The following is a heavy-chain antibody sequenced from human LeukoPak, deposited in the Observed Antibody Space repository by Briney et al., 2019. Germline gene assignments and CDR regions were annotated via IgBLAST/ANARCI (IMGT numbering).Heavy chain of an antibody. V-gene: IGHV1-18*01. D-gene: IGHD3-16*02. J-gene: IGHJ4*02. CDR1: GYTFTSYG. CDR2: INTYNGNT. CDR3: ARDQHDHVWGSYRPYFDY. Sequence: ASVTVSCKASGYTFTSYGISWVRQAPGQGLEWMGSINTYNGNTKYVQNLQGRVTITTDTSTNTAYMELRSLRSDDTAVYYCARDQHDHVWGSYRPYFDYWGQGTLVTVSS.